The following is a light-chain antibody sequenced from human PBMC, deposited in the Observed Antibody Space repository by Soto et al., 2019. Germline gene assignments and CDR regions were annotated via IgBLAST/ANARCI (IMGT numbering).Light chain of an antibody. V-gene: IGKV1-12*01. CDR1: QDISSW. J-gene: IGKJ5*01. Sequence: DIQMTQSPSSVSASVGDRVTITCRASQDISSWLAWYQQKPGKAPKLLIYAASSLQSGVPSRFSGSASGTDFSLTISSRQPEDFATYYCQQANSFPLTFGQGTRLEIK. CDR2: AAS. CDR3: QQANSFPLT.